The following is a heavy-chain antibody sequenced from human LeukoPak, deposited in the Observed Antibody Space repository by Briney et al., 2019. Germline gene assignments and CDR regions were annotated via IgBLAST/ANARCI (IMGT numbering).Heavy chain of an antibody. J-gene: IGHJ6*03. CDR3: ARKGDYYYYMDV. CDR2: IYYSGST. Sequence: TSETLSLTCTVSGGSISSSSYYWGWIRQPPGKGLEWIGSIYYSGSTYYNPSLKSRVTISVDTSKNQFSLKLSSVTAADTAVYYCARKGDYYYYMDVWGEGTTVTVSS. D-gene: IGHD3-16*01. V-gene: IGHV4-39*07. CDR1: GGSISSSSYY.